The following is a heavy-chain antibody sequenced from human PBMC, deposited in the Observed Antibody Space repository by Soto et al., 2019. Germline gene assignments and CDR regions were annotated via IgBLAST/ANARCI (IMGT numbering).Heavy chain of an antibody. CDR2: IHYNGNT. CDR3: ARLGGHCSCSSCFGFYVMDF. D-gene: IGHD2-2*01. V-gene: IGHV4-34*01. J-gene: IGHJ6*02. CDR1: GGSFSGYY. Sequence: SETLSLTCAVYGGSFSGYYWSWIRQPPGKGLEWIGNIHYNGNTKYNPSLKSRVTMSVDTSKNQFSLRLMSVTAADTAVYYCARLGGHCSCSSCFGFYVMDFRGQGTTVTVSS.